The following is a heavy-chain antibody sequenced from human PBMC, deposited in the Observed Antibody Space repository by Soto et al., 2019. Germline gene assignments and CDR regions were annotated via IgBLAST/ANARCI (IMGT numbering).Heavy chain of an antibody. CDR1: GGTFSSYA. CDR2: IIPIFGTA. J-gene: IGHJ6*02. CDR3: ASLLVDTAMVTLYYYYGMDV. Sequence: SVKVSCKASGGTFSSYAISWVRQAPGQGLEWMGGIIPIFGTANYAQKFQGRVTITADESTSTAYMELSSLRSEDTTVYYCASLLVDTAMVTLYYYYGMDVWGQGTTVTVSS. D-gene: IGHD5-18*01. V-gene: IGHV1-69*13.